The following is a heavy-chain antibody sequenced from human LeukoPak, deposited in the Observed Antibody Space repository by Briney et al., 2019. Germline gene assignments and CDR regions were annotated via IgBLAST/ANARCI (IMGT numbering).Heavy chain of an antibody. J-gene: IGHJ4*02. CDR3: VKAHSSSWYGVYFDY. Sequence: GGSLRLSCSASGFTFGSYAMHWVRQAPGKGLEYVSAISSNGGSTYYADSVKGRFTISRDNSKNTLYLQMSSLRAEDTAVYYCVKAHSSSWYGVYFDYWGQGTLVTVSS. V-gene: IGHV3-64D*06. D-gene: IGHD6-13*01. CDR2: ISSNGGST. CDR1: GFTFGSYA.